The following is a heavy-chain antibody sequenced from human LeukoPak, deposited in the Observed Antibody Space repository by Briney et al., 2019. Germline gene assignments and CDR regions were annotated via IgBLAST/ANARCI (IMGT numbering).Heavy chain of an antibody. J-gene: IGHJ4*02. CDR1: GSSISSGGYY. V-gene: IGHV4-31*03. CDR3: ARDSSGWYYFDY. CDR2: IYYSGST. Sequence: SQTLSLTCTVSGSSISSGGYYWSWIRQHPGKGLEWIGYIYYSGSTYYNPSLKSRVTISVDTSKNQFSLKLSSVTAADTAVYYCARDSSGWYYFDYWGQGTLVTVSS. D-gene: IGHD6-19*01.